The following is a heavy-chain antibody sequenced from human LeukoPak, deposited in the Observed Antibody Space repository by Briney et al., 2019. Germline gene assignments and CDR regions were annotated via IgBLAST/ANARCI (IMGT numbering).Heavy chain of an antibody. V-gene: IGHV4-59*01. J-gene: IGHJ4*02. Sequence: SETLSLTCTVSGGSIRSYYWSWIRQPPGKGLEWIGYIYYSGNTNYNPSLRSRITISVDMSKNQFSLKLSSVTAADTAVHYCARAPPYCSGGSCYFDYWGQGTLVTVSS. CDR2: IYYSGNT. CDR3: ARAPPYCSGGSCYFDY. D-gene: IGHD2-15*01. CDR1: GGSIRSYY.